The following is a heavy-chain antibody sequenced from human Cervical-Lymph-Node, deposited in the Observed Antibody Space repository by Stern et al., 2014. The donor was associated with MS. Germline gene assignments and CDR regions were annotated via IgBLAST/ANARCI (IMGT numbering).Heavy chain of an antibody. D-gene: IGHD3-22*01. CDR2: ANPRKGST. CDR3: ARDEMGSDISGYYYGGLDY. Sequence: DQLVESGAEVKKPGASVKVSCKASGYNFTSHYMHWVRQAPGQGLAWMGTANPRKGSTSYAQKFHGRVTMTRDTSTSTVHMELSSLRSEDTAVYYCARDEMGSDISGYYYGGLDYWGQGTLVTVSS. CDR1: GYNFTSHY. J-gene: IGHJ4*02. V-gene: IGHV1-46*01.